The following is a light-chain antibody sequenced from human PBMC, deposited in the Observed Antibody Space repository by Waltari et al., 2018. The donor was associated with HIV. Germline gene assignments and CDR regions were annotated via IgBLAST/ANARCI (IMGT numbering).Light chain of an antibody. Sequence: DIQMTQSPSSLSAPVGDRATITCRASQTISTYLNWYQQKPGKAPNLLIYAAFNLQSGVPSRFSGSGSGTDFTLTISSLQPEDFASYYCQQSYKAPRTFGQGTKVEIK. CDR1: QTISTY. V-gene: IGKV1-39*01. CDR2: AAF. CDR3: QQSYKAPRT. J-gene: IGKJ1*01.